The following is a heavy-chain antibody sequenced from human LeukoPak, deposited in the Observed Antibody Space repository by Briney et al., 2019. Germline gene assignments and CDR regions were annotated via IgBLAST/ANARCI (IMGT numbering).Heavy chain of an antibody. CDR2: IYYSGST. V-gene: IGHV4-59*08. CDR3: ARHGSGSYLGYFDY. J-gene: IGHJ4*02. D-gene: IGHD1-26*01. CDR1: GGAINSYY. Sequence: PSETLSLTCTVSGGAINSYYWSWIRQPPGKGLESIGYIYYSGSTNYNPSLKSRVTISVDRSKNQFSLKLSSVTAADTAVYYCARHGSGSYLGYFDYWGQGTLVTVSS.